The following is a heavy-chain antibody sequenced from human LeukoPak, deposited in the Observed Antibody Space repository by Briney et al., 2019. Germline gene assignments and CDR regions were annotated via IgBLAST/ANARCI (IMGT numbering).Heavy chain of an antibody. D-gene: IGHD5-18*01. J-gene: IGHJ4*02. CDR2: IWYDGSNK. CDR1: GFTFSSYG. V-gene: IGHV3-33*06. Sequence: GGSLRLSCAASGFTFSSYGMHWVRQAPGKGLEWVAVIWYDGSNKYYADSVKGRFTISRDNSKNTLYLQMNSLRAEDTAVYYCAKQLLGYSYGPADFDYWGQGTLVTVSS. CDR3: AKQLLGYSYGPADFDY.